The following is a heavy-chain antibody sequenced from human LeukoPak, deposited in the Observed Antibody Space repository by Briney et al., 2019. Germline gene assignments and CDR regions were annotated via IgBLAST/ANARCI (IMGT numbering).Heavy chain of an antibody. CDR1: GVSIGIGYYY. J-gene: IGHJ3*01. CDR3: ARESPLDSDVLPDVFDV. V-gene: IGHV4-61*02. Sequence: SETLSLTCTVSGVSIGIGYYYWAWLTQPVGKRLEWIGRVYARGTNITYNPSLQSRLDISLDASKNHFSLKLSAVTAADTAVYYCARESPLDSDVLPDVFDVGGPGTMVSV. D-gene: IGHD1-26*01. CDR2: VYARGT.